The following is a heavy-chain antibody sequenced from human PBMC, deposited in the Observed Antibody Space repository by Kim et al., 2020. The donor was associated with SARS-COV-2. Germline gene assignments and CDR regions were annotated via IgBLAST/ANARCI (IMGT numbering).Heavy chain of an antibody. V-gene: IGHV1-3*01. J-gene: IGHJ6*02. CDR1: GYTFTSYA. CDR2: INAGNGNT. CDR3: ARNKDLLWFGKGGFGMDV. D-gene: IGHD3-10*01. Sequence: ASVKVSCKASGYTFTSYAMHWVRQAPGQRLEWMGWINAGNGNTKYSQKFQGRVTITRDTSASTAYMELSSLRSEDTAVYYCARNKDLLWFGKGGFGMDVWGQGTTVTVSS.